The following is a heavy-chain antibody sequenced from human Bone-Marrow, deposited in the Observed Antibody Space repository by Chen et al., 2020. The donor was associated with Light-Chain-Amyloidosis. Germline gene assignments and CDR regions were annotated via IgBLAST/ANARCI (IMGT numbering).Heavy chain of an antibody. CDR2: IKEDGSQK. V-gene: IGHV3-7*03. Sequence: EVQLVESGGGLVQPGGSLKLSGAAPGFTFSSHWMSWVRQAPGKGLEWVANIKEDGSQKYYVDSVKGQFTISRDNAKNSLYLQMNSLRAEDTAVYYCARDHSSGWYPYQDYWGQGTLVSVSS. J-gene: IGHJ4*02. CDR3: ARDHSSGWYPYQDY. CDR1: GFTFSSHW. D-gene: IGHD6-13*01.